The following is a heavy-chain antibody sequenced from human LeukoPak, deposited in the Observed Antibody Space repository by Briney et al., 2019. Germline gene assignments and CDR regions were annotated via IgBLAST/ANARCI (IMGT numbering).Heavy chain of an antibody. CDR2: ISSSSSYI. J-gene: IGHJ4*02. CDR1: GFTFSSYS. CDR3: AREGGIIVAGKFDS. Sequence: GGSLRLSCAASGFTFSSYSMNWVRQAPGKGLEWVSSISSSSSYIYYADSVKGRFTISRDNAKNSLYLQMNSLRAEDTAVYYCAREGGIIVAGKFDSWGQGTLVTVSS. D-gene: IGHD6-19*01. V-gene: IGHV3-21*01.